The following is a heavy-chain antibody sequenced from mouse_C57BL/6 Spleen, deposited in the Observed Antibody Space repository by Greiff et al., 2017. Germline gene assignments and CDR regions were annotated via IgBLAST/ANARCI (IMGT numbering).Heavy chain of an antibody. CDR1: GFNIKNTY. Sequence: VQLQQSVAELVRPGASVKLSCTASGFNIKNTYLHWVKQRPEQGLEWIGRIDPENGNTKDAPKFQGKATITADTSSNTADLQLISLTSEDTAIYYCSREPETYYDHYFDYWGQGTTLTVSS. CDR3: SREPETYYDHYFDY. CDR2: IDPENGNT. V-gene: IGHV14-3*01. D-gene: IGHD2-4*01. J-gene: IGHJ2*01.